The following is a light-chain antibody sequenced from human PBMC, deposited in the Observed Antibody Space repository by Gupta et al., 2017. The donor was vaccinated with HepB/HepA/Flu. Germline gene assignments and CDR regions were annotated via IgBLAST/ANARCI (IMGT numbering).Light chain of an antibody. Sequence: EIVLTQSPATLSLSPGERATFSCRASQSVSSYLALYQQKPGQAPRLLIYAASNRATGIPARFSGSASGTDFTLTISSLEPEDFAVYYFQQRSNWLTFGGGTKVEIK. CDR3: QQRSNWLT. J-gene: IGKJ4*01. CDR2: AAS. V-gene: IGKV3-11*01. CDR1: QSVSSY.